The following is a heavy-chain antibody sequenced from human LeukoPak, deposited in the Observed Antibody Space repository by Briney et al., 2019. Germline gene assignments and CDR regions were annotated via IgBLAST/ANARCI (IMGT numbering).Heavy chain of an antibody. Sequence: GGSLRLSCAASGFTFSSYSMNWVRQAPGKGLEWVSSISSSSSYIYYADSVKGRFTISRDNAKNSLYLQMNSLRAGDTAVYYCAREGELAPYFDYWGQGTLVTVSS. V-gene: IGHV3-21*01. CDR3: AREGELAPYFDY. J-gene: IGHJ4*02. D-gene: IGHD1-7*01. CDR1: GFTFSSYS. CDR2: ISSSSSYI.